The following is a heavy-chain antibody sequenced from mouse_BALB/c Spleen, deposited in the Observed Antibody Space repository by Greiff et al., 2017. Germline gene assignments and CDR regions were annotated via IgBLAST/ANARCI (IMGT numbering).Heavy chain of an antibody. V-gene: IGHV14-3*02. J-gene: IGHJ4*01. CDR2: LYPANGNT. Sequence: VQLKESGAELVKPGASVKLSCTASGFNIKDTYMHWVKPRPEQGLDWIGRLYPANGNTKYDPKLPGKATITADTSSNTSYLPLSSLTSEDTAVYYCARGLRDYYAMGYWGQGTSVTVSS. CDR3: ARGLRDYYAMGY. D-gene: IGHD2-4*01. CDR1: GFNIKDTY.